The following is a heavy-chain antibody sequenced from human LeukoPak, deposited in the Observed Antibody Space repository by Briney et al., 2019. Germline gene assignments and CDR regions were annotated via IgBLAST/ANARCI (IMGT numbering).Heavy chain of an antibody. Sequence: ASVKVSCKASGYTFTSYNINWVRQAPGQGLERMAWMHPNNGDTGYAQKFQDRVTVTSNTSISTAYMELRSLTSEDTAVYYCARELIVLEPAARRYNYYMDVWGIGTTVSVSS. J-gene: IGHJ6*03. CDR2: MHPNNGDT. CDR1: GYTFTSYN. V-gene: IGHV1-8*03. D-gene: IGHD2-2*01. CDR3: ARELIVLEPAARRYNYYMDV.